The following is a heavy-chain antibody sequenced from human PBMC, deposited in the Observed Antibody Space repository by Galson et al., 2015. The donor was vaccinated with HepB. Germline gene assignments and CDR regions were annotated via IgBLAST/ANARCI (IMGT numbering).Heavy chain of an antibody. V-gene: IGHV3-66*02. CDR3: VRDHLIGDCSSTSCPAADV. Sequence: SLRLSCAASGFTVSSNYMSWVRHAPGKGLEWVSVIYSGGSTYYAESVKGRFTISRDNSKHTLYLQMNSLRADDTAVYYCVRDHLIGDCSSTSCPAADVCGPGTTVTVSS. J-gene: IGHJ6*02. CDR2: IYSGGST. D-gene: IGHD2-2*01. CDR1: GFTVSSNY.